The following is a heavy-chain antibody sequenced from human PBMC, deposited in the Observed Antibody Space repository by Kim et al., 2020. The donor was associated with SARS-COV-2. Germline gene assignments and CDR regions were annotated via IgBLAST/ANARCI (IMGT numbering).Heavy chain of an antibody. CDR2: INTNTGNP. J-gene: IGHJ5*02. V-gene: IGHV7-4-1*02. CDR1: GYTFTSYA. CDR3: ARGYDSTGYYYAVWFDP. Sequence: ASVKVSCKASGYTFTSYAMNWVRQAPGQGLEWMGWINTNTGNPTYAQSFTGRVVISLDTSVSTAYLQLSSLTAEDTAVYYCARGYDSTGYYYAVWFDPWG. D-gene: IGHD3-22*01.